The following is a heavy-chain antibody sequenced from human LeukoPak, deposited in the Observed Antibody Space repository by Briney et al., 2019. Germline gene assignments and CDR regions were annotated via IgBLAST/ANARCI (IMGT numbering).Heavy chain of an antibody. CDR3: ARDLMFNY. V-gene: IGHV1-2*02. J-gene: IGHJ4*02. CDR1: GYTFTRYY. CDR2: INPNNGGT. Sequence: ASVKVSCKASGYTFTRYYMHWVRQAPGQGLEWMGWINPNNGGTSYSQKFQGRVTMTRDTSISTAYMELNRLTSDDTAVYYCARDLMFNYWGQGTLVTVSS.